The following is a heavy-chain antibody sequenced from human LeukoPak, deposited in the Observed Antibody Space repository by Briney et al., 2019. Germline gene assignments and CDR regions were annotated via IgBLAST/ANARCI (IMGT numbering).Heavy chain of an antibody. D-gene: IGHD6-13*01. CDR2: INPNSGGT. Sequence: GASVKVSCKASGYTFSDYYMHWVRQAPGQGLEWIGWINPNSGGTKYAQKFQGRVTMTRDTSISTAYIEVSRLRSDDTAVYYCMREVGSINWYVYWGQGTLVTVSS. CDR1: GYTFSDYY. J-gene: IGHJ5*01. V-gene: IGHV1-2*02. CDR3: MREVGSINWYVY.